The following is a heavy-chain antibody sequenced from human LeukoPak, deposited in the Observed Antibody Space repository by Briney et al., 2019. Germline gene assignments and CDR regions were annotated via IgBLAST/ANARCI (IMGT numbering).Heavy chain of an antibody. J-gene: IGHJ4*02. D-gene: IGHD3-10*01. Sequence: ASVKVSCTASGYTFTSYGISWVRQAPGQGLEWMGWISAYNGNTNYAQKLQGRVTMTTDTSTSTAYMELRSLRSDDTAVYYCARGRRGLLWFGELLPFDYWGQGTLVTVSS. CDR3: ARGRRGLLWFGELLPFDY. CDR1: GYTFTSYG. V-gene: IGHV1-18*01. CDR2: ISAYNGNT.